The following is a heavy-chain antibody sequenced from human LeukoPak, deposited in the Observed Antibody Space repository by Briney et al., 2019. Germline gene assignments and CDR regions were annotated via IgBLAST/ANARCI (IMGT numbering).Heavy chain of an antibody. CDR1: GGSFSGYY. D-gene: IGHD5-18*01. CDR2: INHSGST. CDR3: ARGRYSYGVPFDY. Sequence: SETLSLTCAVYGGSFSGYYWSWIRQPPGKGLEWIGEINHSGSTNYNPSLKSRVTISVDTSKNQFSLKLSSVTAADTAVYYCARGRYSYGVPFDYWGQGTLVTVSS. V-gene: IGHV4-34*01. J-gene: IGHJ4*02.